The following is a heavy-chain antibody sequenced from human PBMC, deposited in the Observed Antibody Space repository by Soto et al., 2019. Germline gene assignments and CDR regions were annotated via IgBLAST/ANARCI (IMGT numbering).Heavy chain of an antibody. J-gene: IGHJ4*02. Sequence: QVQLQESGPGLVKPSETLSLTCTVSGGSVSSGSYYWSWIRQPPGKGLEWIGYIYYSGSTNYNPSRKSRVTISVDTSKNQCSLKLSSVTAADTAVYYCARTPGITIFGVVIIEVFDYWGQGTLVTVSS. CDR1: GGSVSSGSYY. V-gene: IGHV4-61*01. CDR2: IYYSGST. D-gene: IGHD3-3*01. CDR3: ARTPGITIFGVVIIEVFDY.